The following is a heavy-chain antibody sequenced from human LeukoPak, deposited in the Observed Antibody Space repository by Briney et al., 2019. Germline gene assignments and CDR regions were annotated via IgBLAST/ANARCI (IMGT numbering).Heavy chain of an antibody. CDR3: AKDLNWDSYFDY. CDR2: ISGSGDNT. Sequence: GGSLRLSCAASGFTFKNYAMHWVRQAPGKGLEWVSSISGSGDNTYYADSVKGRFTISRDNSKNTLYLQMNSLRAEDTAVYYCAKDLNWDSYFDYWGQGTLVTVSS. CDR1: GFTFKNYA. J-gene: IGHJ4*02. D-gene: IGHD7-27*01. V-gene: IGHV3-23*01.